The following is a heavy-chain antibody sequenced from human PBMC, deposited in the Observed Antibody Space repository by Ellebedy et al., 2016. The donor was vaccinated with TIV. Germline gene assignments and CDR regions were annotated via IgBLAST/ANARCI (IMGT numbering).Heavy chain of an antibody. CDR3: ASARRDGYTYYYYGLDV. Sequence: MPSETLSLTCAVYGGSLSGYNWSWIRQPPGKGLEWNGSIAYSGNTYYNPSLESRVTISVDTSKIQFSLKLSSVTAADTAVYYCASARRDGYTYYYYGLDVWGQGTTVTVSS. CDR2: IAYSGNT. J-gene: IGHJ6*02. D-gene: IGHD5-24*01. CDR1: GGSLSGYN. V-gene: IGHV4-34*01.